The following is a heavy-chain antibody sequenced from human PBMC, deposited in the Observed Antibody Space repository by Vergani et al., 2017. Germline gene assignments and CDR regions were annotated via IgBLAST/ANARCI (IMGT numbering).Heavy chain of an antibody. CDR3: ARHEQAWFDP. CDR2: IDPSDSYT. CDR1: GYTFTSYW. D-gene: IGHD6-13*01. Sequence: EVQLVQSGAEVKKPGESLRISCKGSGYTFTSYWISWVRQMPGKGLEWMGRIDPSDSYTNYSPSFQGHVTISVDKSISAAYLQWSSLKASDTAMYYSARHEQAWFDPWGQGTLVTVSS. V-gene: IGHV5-10-1*03. J-gene: IGHJ5*02.